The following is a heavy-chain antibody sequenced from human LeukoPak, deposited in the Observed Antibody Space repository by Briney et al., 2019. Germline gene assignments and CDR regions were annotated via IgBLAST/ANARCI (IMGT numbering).Heavy chain of an antibody. CDR3: VREESTTSCFDY. V-gene: IGHV3-30*03. D-gene: IGHD2-2*01. CDR2: ISYDGSNK. J-gene: IGHJ4*02. CDR1: GFTFSSYG. Sequence: GGSLRLSCAASGFTFSSYGMHWVRQAPGKGLEWVAVISYDGSNKYYADSVKGRFTISRDNSKNTLYLQMDSLRPEDTAVYYCVREESTTSCFDYWGQGTLVTVSS.